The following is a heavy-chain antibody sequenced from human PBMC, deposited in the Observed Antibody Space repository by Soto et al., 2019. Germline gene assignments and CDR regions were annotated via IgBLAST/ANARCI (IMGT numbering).Heavy chain of an antibody. CDR3: ARDGTLYDSSGYYYLY. V-gene: IGHV1-69*13. CDR1: GGTFSRYS. D-gene: IGHD3-22*01. J-gene: IGHJ4*02. CDR2: IIPMFGTA. Sequence: SVKVSCKASGGTFSRYSINWVRQAPGQGLEWMGGIIPMFGTANYAQKFQGRVTITADESTNTGYMELRSLISEDTAVYYCARDGTLYDSSGYYYLYWGQGTLVTVSS.